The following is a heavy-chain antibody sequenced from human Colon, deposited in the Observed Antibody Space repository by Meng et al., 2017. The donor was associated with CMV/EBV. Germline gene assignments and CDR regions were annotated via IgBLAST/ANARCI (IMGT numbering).Heavy chain of an antibody. Sequence: QLHLEESGPGLVKPSETLSLTCTVSGGSFTSNSYFWGWIRQPPGKGLEYIGSIYNSGGAYYNPSLKSRVTISLDTSKNQFSLKLSSVTAADTAMYYCARVVLNFFDYWGQGTLVTVSS. CDR1: GGSFTSNSYF. CDR3: ARVVLNFFDY. CDR2: IYNSGGA. D-gene: IGHD3-10*02. V-gene: IGHV4-39*07. J-gene: IGHJ4*02.